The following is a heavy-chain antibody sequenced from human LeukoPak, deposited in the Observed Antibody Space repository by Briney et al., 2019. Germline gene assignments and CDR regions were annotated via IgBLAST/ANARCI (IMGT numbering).Heavy chain of an antibody. Sequence: SVKVSCKASGGTFSSYATSWVRQAPGQGLEWMGGIIPIFGTAHYAQKFQGRVTITTGESTSTAYMELSSLRSEDTAVYYCARLHDYGEEFDYWGQGTLVTVSS. CDR3: ARLHDYGEEFDY. J-gene: IGHJ4*02. V-gene: IGHV1-69*05. D-gene: IGHD4-17*01. CDR1: GGTFSSYA. CDR2: IIPIFGTA.